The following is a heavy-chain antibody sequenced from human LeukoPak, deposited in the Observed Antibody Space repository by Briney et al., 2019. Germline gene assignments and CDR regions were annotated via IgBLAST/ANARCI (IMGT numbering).Heavy chain of an antibody. D-gene: IGHD3-16*01. CDR1: GCAISSNN. J-gene: IGHJ6*03. Sequence: AQTLSLTCTVSGCAISSNNWNWIRQHPGQGLDWIGYIYYSGSTNYNPSLKRRVTISVDTSKNQFSLKLSSVTAADTAVYYCARHPLGLDYYYYIDVWGKGTTVTVSS. CDR2: IYYSGST. V-gene: IGHV4-59*01. CDR3: ARHPLGLDYYYYIDV.